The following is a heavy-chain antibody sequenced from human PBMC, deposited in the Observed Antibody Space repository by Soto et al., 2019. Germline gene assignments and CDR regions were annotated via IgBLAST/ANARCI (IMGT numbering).Heavy chain of an antibody. J-gene: IGHJ6*03. CDR2: ISSSSSYI. V-gene: IGHV3-21*01. Sequence: GGSLRLSCAASGFTFSSYSMNWVRQAPGKGLEWVSSISSSSSYIYYADSVKGRFTISRDNAKNSLYLQMNSLRAEDTAVYYCARDKSSETSNYYYYMDVWGKGTTVTVSS. CDR3: ARDKSSETSNYYYYMDV. CDR1: GFTFSSYS.